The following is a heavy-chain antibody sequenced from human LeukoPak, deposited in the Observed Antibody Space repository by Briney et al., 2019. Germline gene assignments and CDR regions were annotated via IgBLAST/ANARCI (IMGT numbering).Heavy chain of an antibody. D-gene: IGHD1-26*01. V-gene: IGHV6-1*01. CDR3: ARAQAYSGRIFDF. J-gene: IGHJ4*02. CDR2: TFYRSKWYN. CDR1: GDSVSSNSAA. Sequence: RSQTLSLTCDISGDSVSSNSAAWNWIRQSPSRGLEWLGRTFYRSKWYNEYAVSVKSRITINPDTSKNQFSLQLNSVTPGDTAVYYCARAQAYSGRIFDFWGQGTLVTVSS.